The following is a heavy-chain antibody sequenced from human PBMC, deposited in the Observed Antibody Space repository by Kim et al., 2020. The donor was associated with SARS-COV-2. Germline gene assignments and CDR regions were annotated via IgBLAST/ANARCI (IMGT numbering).Heavy chain of an antibody. Sequence: AQKFQGRVTMTEDTSTDTAYMELRSLRSEDTAVYYCATGSAYDSSGWFDPWGQGTLVTVSS. D-gene: IGHD3-22*01. J-gene: IGHJ5*02. V-gene: IGHV1-24*01. CDR3: ATGSAYDSSGWFDP.